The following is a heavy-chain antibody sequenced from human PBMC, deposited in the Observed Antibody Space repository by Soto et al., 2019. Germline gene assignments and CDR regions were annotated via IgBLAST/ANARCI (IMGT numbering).Heavy chain of an antibody. V-gene: IGHV4-39*01. Sequence: LSLTCTVSGGSITSSSYYWGWIRQPPGKGLEWIGGIYYSGRSYYNPSLKSRVTMSVDTSKNQFSLTLNSVTAADAAVYYCARQRTTVVTQAYFDHWGQGTLVTVSS. CDR1: GGSITSSSYY. D-gene: IGHD4-17*01. CDR3: ARQRTTVVTQAYFDH. J-gene: IGHJ4*02. CDR2: IYYSGRS.